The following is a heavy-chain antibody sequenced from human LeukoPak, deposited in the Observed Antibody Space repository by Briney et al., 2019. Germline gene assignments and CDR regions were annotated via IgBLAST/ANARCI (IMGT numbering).Heavy chain of an antibody. Sequence: SGTLSLTCAVSGGSISSSNWWSWVRQPPGKGLEWIGEIYHSGSTNYNPSLKSRVTILVDKSKNQFSLKLSSVTAADTAVYYCARDPPRSNGYYSWFDPWGQGTLVTVSS. D-gene: IGHD3-22*01. CDR1: GGSISSSNW. J-gene: IGHJ5*02. V-gene: IGHV4-4*02. CDR3: ARDPPRSNGYYSWFDP. CDR2: IYHSGST.